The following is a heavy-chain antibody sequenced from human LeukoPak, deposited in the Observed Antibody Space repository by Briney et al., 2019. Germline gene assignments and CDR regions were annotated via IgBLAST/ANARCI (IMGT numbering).Heavy chain of an antibody. V-gene: IGHV4-4*02. CDR3: AREGGPYRPLDY. CDR2: VNLQGST. CDR1: GGSITNTNY. Sequence: PSGTLSLTCGVSGGSITNTNYWTWVRQPPGKGLEWIGEVNLQGSTNYNPSLMGRVAISVDKSESHISPQLTSVTAADTAVYYCAREGGPYRPLDYSGQGTLVTVSS. J-gene: IGHJ4*02.